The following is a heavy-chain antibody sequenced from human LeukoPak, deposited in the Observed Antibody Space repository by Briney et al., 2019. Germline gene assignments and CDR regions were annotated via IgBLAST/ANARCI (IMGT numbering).Heavy chain of an antibody. D-gene: IGHD6-25*01. CDR3: ASRSVSSRYGDFDY. CDR1: GFTVSRNY. J-gene: IGHJ4*02. CDR2: INTDGSA. Sequence: GGSLRLCCAAPGFTVSRNYMGWVRQATGKGLEWVSIINTDGSANYADSVKGRFTISRDNSKNTLYLQMNNLRAEDAAVYYCASRSVSSRYGDFDYWGQGTLVTVSS. V-gene: IGHV3-53*01.